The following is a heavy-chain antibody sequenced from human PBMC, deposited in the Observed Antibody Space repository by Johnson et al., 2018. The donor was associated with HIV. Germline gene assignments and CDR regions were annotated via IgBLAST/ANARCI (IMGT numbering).Heavy chain of an antibody. CDR1: GFPFSSYG. D-gene: IGHD1-7*01. J-gene: IGHJ3*01. CDR2: ISFDGSDK. CDR3: AKDLGAAELTPDVFDL. V-gene: IGHV3-30*18. Sequence: QEKLVESGGGAVQPGRSLRLSCAASGFPFSSYGMHWVRQAPGKGLEWVAVISFDGSDKYYADSVKGRFTISRDNSKNTLYLPMNSLRIDDTGVYYCAKDLGAAELTPDVFDLWGQGTMVTVSS.